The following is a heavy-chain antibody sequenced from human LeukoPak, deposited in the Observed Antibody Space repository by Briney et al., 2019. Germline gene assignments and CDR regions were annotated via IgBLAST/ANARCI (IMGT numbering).Heavy chain of an antibody. J-gene: IGHJ6*04. V-gene: IGHV1-69*06. CDR2: IIPIFGTA. CDR3: ARFPLRFLDLDV. D-gene: IGHD3-3*01. Sequence: SVKVSCKASGGTFSSYAISWVRQAPGQGLEWMGGIIPIFGTANYAQKFQGRVTITADKSTSTAYMELSSLRSEDTAVYYCARFPLRFLDLDVWGKGTTVTVSS. CDR1: GGTFSSYA.